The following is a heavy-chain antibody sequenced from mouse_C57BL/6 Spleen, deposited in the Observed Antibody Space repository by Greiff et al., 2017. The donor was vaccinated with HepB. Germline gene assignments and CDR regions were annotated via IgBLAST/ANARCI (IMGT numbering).Heavy chain of an antibody. CDR2: IYPGSGNT. Sequence: VQVVESGAELVRPGASVKLSCKASGYTFTDYYINWVKQRPGQGLEWIARIYPGSGNTYYNEKFKGKATLTAEKSSSTAYMQLSSLTSEDSAVYFCARRREDYSFDYWGQGTTLTVSS. CDR1: GYTFTDYY. J-gene: IGHJ2*01. V-gene: IGHV1-76*01. CDR3: ARRREDYSFDY.